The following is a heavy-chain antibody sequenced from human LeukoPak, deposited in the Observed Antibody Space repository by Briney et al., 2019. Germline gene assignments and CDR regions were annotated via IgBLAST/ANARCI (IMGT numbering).Heavy chain of an antibody. J-gene: IGHJ3*02. V-gene: IGHV1-2*02. D-gene: IGHD1-1*01. CDR2: INPNSGGT. Sequence: ASVKVSCKASGYTFTGYYMHLVRQAPGQGLEWMGWINPNSGGTNYAQKFQGRVTMTRDTSISTAYMELSRLRSDDTAVYYCARQAQAKLDAFDIWGQGTMVTVSS. CDR1: GYTFTGYY. CDR3: ARQAQAKLDAFDI.